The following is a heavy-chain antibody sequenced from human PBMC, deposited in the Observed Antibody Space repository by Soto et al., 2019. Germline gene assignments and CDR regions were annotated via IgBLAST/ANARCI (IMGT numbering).Heavy chain of an antibody. CDR2: INAHSGGT. CDR1: GFSFTGYY. D-gene: IGHD6-6*01. Sequence: EASVKVSCKASGFSFTGYYIHWLLQAPGQGLEWMGWINAHSGGTEYAQKFQGRVTLTRDTSISTAYMTLSSLRSDDTAIYYCAKDLTRQLAYWLDPWGQGTQVTVSS. V-gene: IGHV1-2*02. CDR3: AKDLTRQLAYWLDP. J-gene: IGHJ5*02.